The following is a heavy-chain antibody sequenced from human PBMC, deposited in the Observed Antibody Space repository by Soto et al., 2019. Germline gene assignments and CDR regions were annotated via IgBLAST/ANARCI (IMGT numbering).Heavy chain of an antibody. CDR3: ARTIFGVATYYFDY. J-gene: IGHJ4*02. Sequence: QVQLVQSGAEVKKPGASVKVSCKASGYTFTSYDISWVRQATGQGLEWMGWMSPSSGTTGFVQKFQGRVTVTRATSISTAYMEVTSLTSEDTAVYYCARTIFGVATYYFDYWGQGTLVTVSS. CDR2: MSPSSGTT. D-gene: IGHD3-3*01. V-gene: IGHV1-8*01. CDR1: GYTFTSYD.